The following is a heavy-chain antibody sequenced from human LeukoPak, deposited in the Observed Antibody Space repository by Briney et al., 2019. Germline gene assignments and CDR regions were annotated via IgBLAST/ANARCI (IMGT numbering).Heavy chain of an antibody. D-gene: IGHD3-10*01. V-gene: IGHV1-46*02. Sequence: ASVKVSCTASTYIFNKYYIHWVRQAPGRGLGWMGIINPTSGRTSYAQKFQARVTMTRDMSTNTMYMDLSSLKSEDTAVHYCASGGEFRGSAFDIWGQGTTVIVSS. CDR2: INPTSGRT. CDR1: TYIFNKYY. J-gene: IGHJ3*02. CDR3: ASGGEFRGSAFDI.